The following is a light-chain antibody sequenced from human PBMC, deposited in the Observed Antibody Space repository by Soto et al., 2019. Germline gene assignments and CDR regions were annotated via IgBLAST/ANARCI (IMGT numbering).Light chain of an antibody. CDR3: MRGLQTPPT. V-gene: IGKV2-28*01. J-gene: IGKJ4*01. Sequence: DIVMTQSSVSLPVTPGEPASISCRSSQSLLHSNGYNYLDWYLQKRGQSPQLLIYFGSKLASGVPDRFSGSGSGTDFTLKISRVEAEYVGVYYCMRGLQTPPTFGGGNRVEI. CDR2: FGS. CDR1: QSLLHSNGYNY.